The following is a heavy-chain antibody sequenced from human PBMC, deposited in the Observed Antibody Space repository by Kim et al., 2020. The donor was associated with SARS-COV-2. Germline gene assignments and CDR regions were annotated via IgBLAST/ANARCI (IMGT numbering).Heavy chain of an antibody. CDR2: INHSGST. CDR1: GGSFSGYY. J-gene: IGHJ5*02. V-gene: IGHV4-34*01. CDR3: ATRGDTRGEGSSSTLESRGNWFDP. Sequence: SDTLSLTCAVYGGSFSGYYWSWIRQPPGKGLEWIGEINHSGSTNYNPSLKSRVTISVDTSKNQFSLKLSSVTAADTAVYYCATRGDTRGEGSSSTLESRGNWFDPWGQGTLVTVSS. D-gene: IGHD6-13*01.